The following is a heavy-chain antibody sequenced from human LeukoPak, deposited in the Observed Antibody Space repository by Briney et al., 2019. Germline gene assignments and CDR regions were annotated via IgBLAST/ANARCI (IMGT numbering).Heavy chain of an antibody. CDR3: ARNSRTAHHYYYYMDV. CDR2: INTNTGNP. D-gene: IGHD6-13*01. V-gene: IGHV7-4-1*02. Sequence: ASVKVSCKASGYTFTSYAMNWVRQAPGQGLEWMGWINTNTGNPTYAQGFTGRFVFSLDTSVSTAYLQISSLKAEDTAVYYCARNSRTAHHYYYYMDVWGKGTTVTVSS. CDR1: GYTFTSYA. J-gene: IGHJ6*03.